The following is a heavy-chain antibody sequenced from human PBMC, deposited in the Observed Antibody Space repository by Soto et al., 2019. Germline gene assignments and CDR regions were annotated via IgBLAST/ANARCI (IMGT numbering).Heavy chain of an antibody. CDR1: GGSISSRNW. D-gene: IGHD6-19*01. CDR2: IYHSGST. CDR3: ARVAVAGLDAFDI. V-gene: IGHV4-4*02. J-gene: IGHJ3*02. Sequence: SETLSLTCAFYGGSISSRNWWSRVRHPPGKGLEWIGEIYHSGSTNYNPSLKSRVTRSLDKSKNQFSLKLSSVTAADTAVYYCARVAVAGLDAFDIWGQGTMVTVS.